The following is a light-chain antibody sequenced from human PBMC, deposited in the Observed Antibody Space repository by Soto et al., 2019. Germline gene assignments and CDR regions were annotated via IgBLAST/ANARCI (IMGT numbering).Light chain of an antibody. CDR2: GAS. V-gene: IGKV3-20*01. J-gene: IGKJ2*01. CDR1: QSVSSSY. CDR3: QQHGSSPPLT. Sequence: EIVLTQSPGTLSLSPGERATLSCRASQSVSSSYLAWYQQKPGQAPRLLIYGASSRATGIPDRFSGSGSGTYFTLTSSRLEPEDFAVYYCQQHGSSPPLTFGQGTKLEIK.